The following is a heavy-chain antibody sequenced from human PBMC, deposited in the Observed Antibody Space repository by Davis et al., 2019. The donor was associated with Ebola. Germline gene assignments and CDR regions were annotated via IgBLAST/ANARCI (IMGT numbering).Heavy chain of an antibody. Sequence: GESLKISCAASGFTFVNYAMTWVRQPPGTGLEWVSSISGGGATTYYADSVKGRFTISRDNSKNTLYLQMNSLRAEDTAVYYCARVTCSGGSCYYYYGMDVWGQGTTVTVSS. CDR1: GFTFVNYA. CDR3: ARVTCSGGSCYYYYGMDV. D-gene: IGHD2-15*01. CDR2: ISGGGATT. J-gene: IGHJ6*02. V-gene: IGHV3-23*01.